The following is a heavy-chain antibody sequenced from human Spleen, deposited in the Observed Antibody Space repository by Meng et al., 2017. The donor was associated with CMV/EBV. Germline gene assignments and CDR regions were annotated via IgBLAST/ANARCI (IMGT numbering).Heavy chain of an antibody. CDR1: GFTVSSNE. V-gene: IGHV3-38-3*01. J-gene: IGHJ4*02. D-gene: IGHD3-22*01. Sequence: GGSLRLSCAASGFTVSSNEMSWVRQAPGKGLEWVSSISGGSTYYADSRKGRFTISRDNSKNTLHLQMNSLRAEDTAVYYCAREDAYYYDSSGYSELDYWGQGTLVTVSS. CDR2: ISGGST. CDR3: AREDAYYYDSSGYSELDY.